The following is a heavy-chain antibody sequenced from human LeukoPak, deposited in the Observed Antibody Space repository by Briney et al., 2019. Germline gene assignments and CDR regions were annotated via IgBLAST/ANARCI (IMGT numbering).Heavy chain of an antibody. V-gene: IGHV3-23*01. CDR3: AKSRDGYNMYYFDY. D-gene: IGHD5-24*01. CDR2: ISDSGDNT. Sequence: PGGSLRLSCAASGLTFSSYAMNWVRQAPGKGLEWVSGISDSGDNTYYADSVKGRFTISRDNSKNTLYLQMNSLRAEDTAVYYCAKSRDGYNMYYFDYWGQGTLVTVSS. J-gene: IGHJ4*02. CDR1: GLTFSSYA.